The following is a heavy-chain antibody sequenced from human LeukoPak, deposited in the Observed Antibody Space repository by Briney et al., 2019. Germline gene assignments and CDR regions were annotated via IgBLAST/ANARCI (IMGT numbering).Heavy chain of an antibody. CDR2: INGDGSST. J-gene: IGHJ2*01. V-gene: IGHV3-74*01. CDR3: ARGPPWYFDL. Sequence: GGSLKLSCAASGFTFSSYWMHWVRQAPGKGLVWVSRINGDGSSTTYADSVKGRFTISRDNAKNTLYLQMNSLTAEDTAVYYCARGPPWYFDLWGRGTLVTVSS. D-gene: IGHD6-25*01. CDR1: GFTFSSYW.